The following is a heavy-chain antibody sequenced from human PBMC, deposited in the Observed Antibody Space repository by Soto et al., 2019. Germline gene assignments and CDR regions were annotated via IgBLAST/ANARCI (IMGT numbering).Heavy chain of an antibody. D-gene: IGHD3-10*01. CDR1: GGSISSGGYS. CDR3: ARDSVVRGVIDYYYYGMDV. J-gene: IGHJ6*02. V-gene: IGHV4-30-2*01. Sequence: PSETLSLTCAVSGGSISSGGYSWSWIRQPPGKGLEWIGYIYHSGSTYYNPSLKSRVTISVDRSKNQFSLKLSSVTAADTAVYYCARDSVVRGVIDYYYYGMDVWGQGTTVTVSS. CDR2: IYHSGST.